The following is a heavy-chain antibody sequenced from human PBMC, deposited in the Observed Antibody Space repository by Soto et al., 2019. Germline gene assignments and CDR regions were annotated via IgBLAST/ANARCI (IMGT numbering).Heavy chain of an antibody. Sequence: EVQLVESGGGLVQPGGSLRLSCAVTGFTISSNSMNWVRQAPGKGLEWVSVMYAAGSTYYEDSVKGRINISRDNSKNTVYLQMNSLRGEDTAVYYCARGSNSNNWNHFDYWGQGTRVTVSS. V-gene: IGHV3-66*01. D-gene: IGHD1-1*01. J-gene: IGHJ4*02. CDR3: ARGSNSNNWNHFDY. CDR1: GFTISSNS. CDR2: MYAAGST.